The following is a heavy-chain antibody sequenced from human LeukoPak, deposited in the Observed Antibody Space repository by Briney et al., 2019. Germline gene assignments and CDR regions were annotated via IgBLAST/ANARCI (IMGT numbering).Heavy chain of an antibody. D-gene: IGHD2-2*01. J-gene: IGHJ6*03. CDR1: GFTFTNYG. V-gene: IGHV3-23*01. Sequence: GGSLTLSCAASGFTFTNYGMSWLRQAPGKGLEWVSVISASGGSTYYADSVKGRFTISRDNSKNTLYLQMNGLRAEDTAVYYCARTYCSGSSCYAENIYYFYYMDVWGTGTTVSISS. CDR3: ARTYCSGSSCYAENIYYFYYMDV. CDR2: ISASGGST.